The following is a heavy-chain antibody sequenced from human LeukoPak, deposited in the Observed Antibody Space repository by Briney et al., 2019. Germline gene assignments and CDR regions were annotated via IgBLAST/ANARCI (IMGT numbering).Heavy chain of an antibody. D-gene: IGHD3-3*01. V-gene: IGHV4-59*01. CDR1: GGSISSYY. CDR2: IYYSGST. CDR3: ARANDFWSRYYNLGVATSHNWFDP. J-gene: IGHJ5*02. Sequence: SETLSLTYTVSGGSISSYYWSWIRLPAGKGLEWIGYIYYSGSTNYNPSLKSRVSISVDTSKNQFSLKLSSVTAADTAVYYCARANDFWSRYYNLGVATSHNWFDPWGQGTLVTVSS.